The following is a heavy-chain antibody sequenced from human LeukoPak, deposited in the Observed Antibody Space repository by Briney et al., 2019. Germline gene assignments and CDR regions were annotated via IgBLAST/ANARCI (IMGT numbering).Heavy chain of an antibody. CDR2: ISGSGGST. CDR3: AKDRRLGIVVVVATFGMDV. D-gene: IGHD2-15*01. CDR1: GFTFSSYA. Sequence: GGSLRLSCAASGFTFSSYAVSWVRQAPGKGLEWVSDISGSGGSTYYADSVKGRFTISRDNSKNTLYLQMNSLRAEDTAVYYCAKDRRLGIVVVVATFGMDVWGQGTTVTVSS. V-gene: IGHV3-23*01. J-gene: IGHJ6*02.